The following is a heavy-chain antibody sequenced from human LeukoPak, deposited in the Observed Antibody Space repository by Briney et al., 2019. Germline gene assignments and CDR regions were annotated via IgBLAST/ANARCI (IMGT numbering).Heavy chain of an antibody. CDR3: ARDLDYGGSSIWYFDH. D-gene: IGHD4-23*01. J-gene: IGHJ2*01. Sequence: SETLSLTCTVSGGSISSFYWSWIRQPPGKGLEWIGYIYYRGNTQYNPSLKSRVTISVDTSKNQFSLRLTSVTAADTAVYYCARDLDYGGSSIWYFDHWGRGTLVTVSS. V-gene: IGHV4-59*01. CDR2: IYYRGNT. CDR1: GGSISSFY.